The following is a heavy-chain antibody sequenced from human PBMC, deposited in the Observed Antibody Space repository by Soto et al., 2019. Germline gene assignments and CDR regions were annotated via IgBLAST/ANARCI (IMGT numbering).Heavy chain of an antibody. CDR1: GGSISSSSYY. CDR3: ARQRRIAVAGTAEFDY. V-gene: IGHV4-39*01. J-gene: IGHJ4*02. Sequence: QLQLQESGPGLVKPSETLSLTCTVSGGSISSSSYYWGWIRQPPGKGLEWIGSIYYSGSTYYNPSLKSRVTISVDTSKNQFPLKLSSVTAADTAVYYCARQRRIAVAGTAEFDYWGQGTLVTVSS. D-gene: IGHD6-19*01. CDR2: IYYSGST.